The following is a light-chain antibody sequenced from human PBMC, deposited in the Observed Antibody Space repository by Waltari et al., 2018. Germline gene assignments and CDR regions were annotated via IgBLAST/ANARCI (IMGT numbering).Light chain of an antibody. CDR2: SAS. CDR3: QQYDNFPLS. Sequence: DIQMTQSPSSLSASVGARVTISCRATQGINSYLSWYQQKPGKAPKRLIYSASELESGVPSRFSGSGSGTEYTLTISSLQPEDIATYYCQQYDNFPLSFGGGTKVEIK. V-gene: IGKV1-33*01. J-gene: IGKJ4*01. CDR1: QGINSY.